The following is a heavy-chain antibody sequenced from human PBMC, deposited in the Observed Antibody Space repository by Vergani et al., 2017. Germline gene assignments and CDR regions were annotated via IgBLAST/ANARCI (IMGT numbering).Heavy chain of an antibody. CDR2: IYYSENK. J-gene: IGHJ5*02. Sequence: LQLQESGPGLVKPSETLSLICTVSGGSITYGAFYWGWIRQSPGKGLEWIGSIYYSENKFYNPSLESRVTLSIDTTKNQFSLKLKSVTAADTAVYYCARCFRDEEMIDGGTVENWFDPWGQGTMVTVSS. D-gene: IGHD3-22*01. CDR3: ARCFRDEEMIDGGTVENWFDP. CDR1: GGSITYGAFY. V-gene: IGHV4-39*01.